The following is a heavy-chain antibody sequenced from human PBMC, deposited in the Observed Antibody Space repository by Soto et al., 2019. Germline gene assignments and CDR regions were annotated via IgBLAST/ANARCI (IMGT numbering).Heavy chain of an antibody. CDR1: GFTFSSYG. CDR2: IWYDGSNK. D-gene: IGHD6-13*01. CDR3: ARGEDSSSWYPVYYYYMDV. J-gene: IGHJ6*03. V-gene: IGHV3-33*01. Sequence: QVQLVESGGGVVQPGRSLRLSCAASGFTFSSYGMHWVRQAPGKGLEWVAGIWYDGSNKYYADSVKGRFTISRDNSKNTLYLQMNSLRAEDTAVYYCARGEDSSSWYPVYYYYMDVWGKGTTVTVSS.